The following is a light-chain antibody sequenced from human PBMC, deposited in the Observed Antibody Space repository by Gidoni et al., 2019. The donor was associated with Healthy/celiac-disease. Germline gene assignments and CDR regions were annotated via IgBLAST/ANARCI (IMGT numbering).Light chain of an antibody. J-gene: IGLJ2*01. Sequence: QSALTQPSPASGSPGKSITISCTRTSSDVGGYNYVSWSQQHPGKAPKLMIYEVSNRPSGVSNRFSFSKSGNTASLTISGLQAEDEADYYCSSYTSSSTPVVFGGWTKLTVL. V-gene: IGLV2-14*01. CDR1: SSDVGGYNY. CDR3: SSYTSSSTPVV. CDR2: EVS.